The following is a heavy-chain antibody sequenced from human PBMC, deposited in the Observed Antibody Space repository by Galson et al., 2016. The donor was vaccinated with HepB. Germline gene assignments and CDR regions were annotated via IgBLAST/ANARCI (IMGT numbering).Heavy chain of an antibody. CDR2: IWYDGSNK. J-gene: IGHJ4*02. V-gene: IGHV3-33*01. D-gene: IGHD4-23*01. Sequence: SLRLSCAASGFTFSSYGMHWVRQAPGKGLEWVAIIWYDGSNKYYADSVKGRFTISRDNSKNTLHLQMNSLRAEDTAVYYCAREGMTTVAMLDYWGQGTLVTVAS. CDR1: GFTFSSYG. CDR3: AREGMTTVAMLDY.